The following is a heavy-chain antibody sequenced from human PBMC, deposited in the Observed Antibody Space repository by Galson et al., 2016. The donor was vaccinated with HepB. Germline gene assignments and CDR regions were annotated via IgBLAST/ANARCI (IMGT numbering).Heavy chain of an antibody. V-gene: IGHV3-7*01. D-gene: IGHD1-26*01. CDR2: INQDGSET. J-gene: IGHJ1*01. Sequence: SLRLSCAAAGFTFNSYAMSWVRQAPGKGLEWVANINQDGSETYYLDSVKGRFTISRDNAKNSLYLQMNSLRGEDTAVYYCARGWRTYYRYFEHWGQGALVSVSS. CDR1: GFTFNSYA. CDR3: ARGWRTYYRYFEH.